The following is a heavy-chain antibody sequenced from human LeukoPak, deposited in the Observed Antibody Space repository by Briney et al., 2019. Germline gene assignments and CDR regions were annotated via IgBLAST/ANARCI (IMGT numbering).Heavy chain of an antibody. Sequence: ASVKVSCKAFEYTFTGYYIHWVRQAPGQGLEWMGWIYPYSGDTNYAQNFQGRVTMTRDTSISTAYMELSSLKSDDTAVYYCARDRNSGSSLDIWGQGTMLTVSS. CDR1: EYTFTGYY. V-gene: IGHV1-2*02. CDR3: ARDRNSGSSLDI. J-gene: IGHJ3*02. D-gene: IGHD6-6*01. CDR2: IYPYSGDT.